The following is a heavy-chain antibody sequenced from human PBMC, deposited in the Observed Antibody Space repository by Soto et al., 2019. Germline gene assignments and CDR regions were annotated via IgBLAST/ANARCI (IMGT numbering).Heavy chain of an antibody. CDR2: ISYSGST. Sequence: SETLSLTCTVSGGSIISDYWSWIRQPPGKGLEWILYISYSGSTNYNPSLKSLVTISVDTSKKQFSLKLFSVTAADTAVYYCARVLSGSSLPXYWGQGTRVTVS. V-gene: IGHV4-59*01. CDR1: GGSIISDY. D-gene: IGHD3-10*01. J-gene: IGHJ4*02. CDR3: ARVLSGSSLPXY.